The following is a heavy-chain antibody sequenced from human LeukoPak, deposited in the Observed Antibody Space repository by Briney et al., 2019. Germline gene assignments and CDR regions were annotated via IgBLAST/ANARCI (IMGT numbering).Heavy chain of an antibody. V-gene: IGHV4-31*03. Sequence: SETLSLTCTVSGGSISSCGYYWSWIRQHPGKGLEWIGYIYYSGNTYYNPSLKSRVTISVDTSKNQFSLKLSSVTAADTAVYYCARDRVVVVPAASAQYYYGMDVWGQGTTVTVSS. CDR2: IYYSGNT. CDR3: ARDRVVVVPAASAQYYYGMDV. D-gene: IGHD2-2*01. J-gene: IGHJ6*02. CDR1: GGSISSCGYY.